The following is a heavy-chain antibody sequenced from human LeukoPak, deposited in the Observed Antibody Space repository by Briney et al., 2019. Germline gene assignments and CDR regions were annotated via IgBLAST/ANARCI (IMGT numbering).Heavy chain of an antibody. CDR1: GGSISSYY. J-gene: IGHJ4*02. D-gene: IGHD6-19*01. CDR2: IYYSGST. CDR3: ARVGYSSGWYFFDS. V-gene: IGHV4-59*01. Sequence: SETLSLTCTVSGGSISSYYWSWIRQPPGKGLEWIGYIYYSGSTNYNPSLKSRVTISVDTSKNRFSLKLSSVTAADTAVYYCARVGYSSGWYFFDSWGQGTLVTVSS.